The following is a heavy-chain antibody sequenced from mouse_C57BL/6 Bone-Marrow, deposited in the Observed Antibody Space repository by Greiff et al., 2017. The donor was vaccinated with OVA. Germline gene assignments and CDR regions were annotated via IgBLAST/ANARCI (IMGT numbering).Heavy chain of an antibody. CDR2: INPNNGGT. D-gene: IGHD1-1*01. CDR1: GYTFTDYY. CDR3: ARLLYYYAMDY. J-gene: IGHJ4*01. V-gene: IGHV1-26*01. Sequence: VQLKQSGPELVKPGASVKISCKASGYTFTDYYMNWVKQSHGKSLEWIGDINPNNGGTSYNQKFKGKATLTVDKSSSTAYMELRSLTSEDSAVYYCARLLYYYAMDYWGQGTSVTVSS.